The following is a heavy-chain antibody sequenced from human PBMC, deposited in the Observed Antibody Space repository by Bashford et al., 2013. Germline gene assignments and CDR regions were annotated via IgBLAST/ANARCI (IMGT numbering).Heavy chain of an antibody. CDR1: GGSFSGYY. J-gene: IGHJ6*02. CDR3: ARLLNFITMIDYYYYGMDV. CDR2: IYYSGST. V-gene: IGHV4-34*01. Sequence: SETLSLTCAVYGGSFSGYYWSWIRQPPGKGLEWIGSIYYSGSTYYNPSLKSRVTISVDTSKNQFSLKLSSVTAADTAVYYCARLLNFITMIDYYYYGMDVWGQGTTVTVSS. D-gene: IGHD3-22*01.